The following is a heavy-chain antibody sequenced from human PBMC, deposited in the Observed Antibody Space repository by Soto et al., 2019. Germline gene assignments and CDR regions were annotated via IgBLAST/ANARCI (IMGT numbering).Heavy chain of an antibody. V-gene: IGHV4-59*12. J-gene: IGHJ4*02. CDR2: IYYSGST. CDR1: GGSISSYY. CDR3: AREGVRVTTGDYYFDY. D-gene: IGHD4-17*01. Sequence: SETLSLTCTVSGGSISSYYWSWIRQPPGKGLEWIGYIYYSGSTNYNPSLKSRVTISVDTSKNQFSLKLSSVTAADTAVYYCAREGVRVTTGDYYFDYWGQGTLVTVSS.